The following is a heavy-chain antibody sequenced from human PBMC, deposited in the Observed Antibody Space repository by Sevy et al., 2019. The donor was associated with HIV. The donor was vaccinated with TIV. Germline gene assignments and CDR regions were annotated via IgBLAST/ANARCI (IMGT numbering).Heavy chain of an antibody. CDR2: IYYSGST. V-gene: IGHV4-59*01. D-gene: IGHD3-3*01. Sequence: SETLSLTCTVSGGSISSYYWSWIRQPPGKGLEWIGYIYYSGSTNYNPSLKSRVTISVDTSKNQFSLKLSSVTAADTAVYYCARVVTIFGMVILDVWGQGTTVTVSS. CDR1: GGSISSYY. J-gene: IGHJ6*02. CDR3: ARVVTIFGMVILDV.